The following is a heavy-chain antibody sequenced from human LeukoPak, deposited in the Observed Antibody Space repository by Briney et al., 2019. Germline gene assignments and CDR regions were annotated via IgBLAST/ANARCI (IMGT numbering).Heavy chain of an antibody. J-gene: IGHJ5*02. V-gene: IGHV1-3*01. CDR2: INAGNGNT. D-gene: IGHD3-9*01. Sequence: ASVKVSCKASGYTFTSYAMRWVRQAPGQRLEWMGWINAGNGNTKYSQKFQGRVTITRDTSASTAYMELSSLRSEDTAVYYCARAPYYDILTGYYNWFDPWGQGTLVTVSS. CDR1: GYTFTSYA. CDR3: ARAPYYDILTGYYNWFDP.